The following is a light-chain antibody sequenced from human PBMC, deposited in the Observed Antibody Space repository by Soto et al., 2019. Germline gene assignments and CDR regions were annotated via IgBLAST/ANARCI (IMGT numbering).Light chain of an antibody. Sequence: LTQPPSASGSPGQSVTISCTGTSSDVGYYNYVSWYQQHPGKAPKLMIYEVSKRPSGVPDRFSGSKSGNTASLTVSGLQDEDEADYYCSSYAGTNNLGVFGTGTKVTVL. CDR2: EVS. J-gene: IGLJ1*01. CDR1: SSDVGYYNY. CDR3: SSYAGTNNLGV. V-gene: IGLV2-8*01.